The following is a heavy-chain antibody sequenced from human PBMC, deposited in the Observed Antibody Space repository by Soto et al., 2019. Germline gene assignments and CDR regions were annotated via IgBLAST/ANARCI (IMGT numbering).Heavy chain of an antibody. CDR2: IIPILGIA. V-gene: IGHV1-69*04. D-gene: IGHD2-15*01. Sequence: GASVKVSCKASGGTFSIYTIIWVRQAPGQGLEWMGRIIPILGIANYAQKFQGRVTITADKSTSTAYMELSSLRSEDTAVYYCARDLGYCSGGSCPGGWFDPWGQGTLVTVSS. J-gene: IGHJ5*02. CDR1: GGTFSIYT. CDR3: ARDLGYCSGGSCPGGWFDP.